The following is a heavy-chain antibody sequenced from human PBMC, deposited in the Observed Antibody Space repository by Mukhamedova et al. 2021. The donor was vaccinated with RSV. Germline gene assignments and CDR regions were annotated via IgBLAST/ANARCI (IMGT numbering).Heavy chain of an antibody. D-gene: IGHD1-1*01. J-gene: IGHJ4*02. CDR3: VIDYDAQLWGFDS. CDR2: ISWNSGNI. V-gene: IGHV3-9*01. Sequence: VRQAPGKGPEWVSGISWNSGNIGYAGSVKGRFTISRDNARNSLYLQMDSLRPEDTAFYYCVIDYDAQLWGFDSRGQGTPVTVSS.